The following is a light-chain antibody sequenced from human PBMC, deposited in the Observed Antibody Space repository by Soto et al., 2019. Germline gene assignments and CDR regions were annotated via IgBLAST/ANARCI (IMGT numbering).Light chain of an antibody. V-gene: IGKV3-20*01. CDR3: QQYGTSPGFA. Sequence: EVGLTQSPGTLSLSPGESATLSCRTSQSVSSHYLGWYQQKPGQPPRLLIYDGTSSATGIPDRFSATASETDFTRTIARLATEDVEVYHCQQYGTSPGFAFGPGTKVEIK. J-gene: IGKJ3*01. CDR1: QSVSSHY. CDR2: DGT.